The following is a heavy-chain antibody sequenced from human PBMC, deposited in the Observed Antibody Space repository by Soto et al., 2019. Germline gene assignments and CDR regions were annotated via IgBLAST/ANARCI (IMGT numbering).Heavy chain of an antibody. D-gene: IGHD6-19*01. J-gene: IGHJ4*02. CDR3: ARGRIAVAGTIDY. CDR2: INHSGST. CDR1: GGSFSGYY. V-gene: IGHV4-34*01. Sequence: SLTCAVYGGSFSGYYWSWIRQPPGKGLEWIGEINHSGSTNYNPSLKSRVTISVDTSKNQFSLKLSSVTAADTAVYYCARGRIAVAGTIDYWGQGTLVTVSS.